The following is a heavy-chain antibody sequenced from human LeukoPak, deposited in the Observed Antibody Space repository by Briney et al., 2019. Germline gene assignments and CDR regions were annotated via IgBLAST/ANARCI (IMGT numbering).Heavy chain of an antibody. CDR1: GYTFTGYY. J-gene: IGHJ4*02. Sequence: GASVKVSCKASGYTFTGYYMHWVRQAPGQGLEWMGWINPNSGGTNYAQKFQGRVTMTRDRSISTAYMELSSLRSDDTAVYYCARGSSISAQGDTWGQGTLVSVSS. D-gene: IGHD3-16*01. CDR2: INPNSGGT. V-gene: IGHV1-2*02. CDR3: ARGSSISAQGDT.